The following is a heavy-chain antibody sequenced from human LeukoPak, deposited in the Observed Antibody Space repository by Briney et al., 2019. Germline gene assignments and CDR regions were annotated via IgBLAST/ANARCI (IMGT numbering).Heavy chain of an antibody. Sequence: SETLSLTCTVSGGSISSGGYYWSWIRQHPGKGLEWIGYIYYSGSTYYNPSLKSRVTISVDTSKNQFSLKLSSVTAADTAVYYCAREGAFVGDAFDIWGQGTMVTVSS. CDR1: GGSISSGGYY. CDR3: AREGAFVGDAFDI. V-gene: IGHV4-31*03. J-gene: IGHJ3*02. CDR2: IYYSGST.